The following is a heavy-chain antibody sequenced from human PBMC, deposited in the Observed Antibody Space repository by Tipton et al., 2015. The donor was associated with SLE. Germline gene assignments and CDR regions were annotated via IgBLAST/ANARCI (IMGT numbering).Heavy chain of an antibody. CDR1: GDPITNFY. CDR2: IYHTGST. D-gene: IGHD3-3*01. V-gene: IGHV4-59*12. Sequence: TLSLTCTVSGDPITNFYWGWIRQPPGKGPECIGYIYHTGSTRLNPSLESRVTMSVDTSKNQFSLKLSSVTAADTAVYYCAREPLEVREWFDLWGRGTLVTVSS. CDR3: AREPLEVREWFDL. J-gene: IGHJ2*01.